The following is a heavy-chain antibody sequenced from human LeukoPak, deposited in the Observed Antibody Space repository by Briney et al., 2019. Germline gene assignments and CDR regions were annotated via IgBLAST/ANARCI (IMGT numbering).Heavy chain of an antibody. J-gene: IGHJ4*02. CDR1: GFTFSSYA. CDR2: ISGSGGST. V-gene: IGHV3-23*01. Sequence: PGGSLRLSCAASGFTFSSYAMSWVRQAPGKGLEWVSAISGSGGSTYYADSVKGRFTISRDNSKNTLYLQMNSLRAEDTAVYYCANTFPYDFWSGYQPFDYWGQGTLVTVSS. D-gene: IGHD3-3*01. CDR3: ANTFPYDFWSGYQPFDY.